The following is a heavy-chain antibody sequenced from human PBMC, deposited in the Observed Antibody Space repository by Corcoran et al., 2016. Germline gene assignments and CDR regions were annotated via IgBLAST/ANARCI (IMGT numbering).Heavy chain of an antibody. V-gene: IGHV3-48*02. CDR2: ISSSSSTI. CDR1: GFTFSSYS. Sequence: EVQLVESGGGLVQPGGSLRLSCVASGFTFSSYSMNWVRQAPGKGLEWVSYISSSSSTIYYADSVKGRFTISRDNAKNSLYLQMNSLRDEYTALYYCAIGFKADYYDRSGYPPPTIFFDYWGQGTLVTVSS. CDR3: AIGFKADYYDRSGYPPPTIFFDY. J-gene: IGHJ4*02. D-gene: IGHD3-22*01.